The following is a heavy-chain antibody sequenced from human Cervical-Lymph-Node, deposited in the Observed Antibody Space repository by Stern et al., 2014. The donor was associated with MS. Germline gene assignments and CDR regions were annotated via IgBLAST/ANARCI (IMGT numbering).Heavy chain of an antibody. V-gene: IGHV1-2*02. D-gene: IGHD3-3*01. Sequence: VQLLESGAEVKKPGASVKVSCKTSGYIFTGYYIHWVRQAPGQGLEWMAWINPNTGGTKYAQKFQGRVTMSRDTSISTAYVELSSLTSDETAVYYCARDQRGITIFGVVTDYYYLGMDVWGQGTTVTVSS. CDR1: GYIFTGYY. CDR2: INPNTGGT. J-gene: IGHJ6*02. CDR3: ARDQRGITIFGVVTDYYYLGMDV.